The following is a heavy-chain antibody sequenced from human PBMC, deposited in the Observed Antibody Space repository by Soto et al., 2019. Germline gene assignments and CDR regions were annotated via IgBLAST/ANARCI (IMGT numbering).Heavy chain of an antibody. CDR1: GLPFSSFA. D-gene: IGHD3-10*02. J-gene: IGHJ6*02. CDR2: ISGSAGTT. CDR3: ARRDVSTGAMDV. V-gene: IGHV3-23*01. Sequence: GGSLRLSCSAPGLPFSSFAMELVTPAPGKGLEWVSAISGSAGTTYYADSVKVRFTISRDNSKNILYLQMNSLRAEDTAVYFCARRDVSTGAMDVWGQGTTVTVSS.